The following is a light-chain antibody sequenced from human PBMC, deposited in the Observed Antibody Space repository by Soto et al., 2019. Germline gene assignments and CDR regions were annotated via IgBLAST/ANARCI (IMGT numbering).Light chain of an antibody. V-gene: IGLV2-14*01. CDR1: SSDVGGYNY. Sequence: QSALTQPASVSGSPGQSITISCTGTSSDVGGYNYVSWYQQHPGKAPKLMIYDVSKRPSGVSNRFSGSKSGNTASLTISGLQAEDEADYYCSSYAGSSTLDVFGSGTKLTVL. J-gene: IGLJ2*01. CDR2: DVS. CDR3: SSYAGSSTLDV.